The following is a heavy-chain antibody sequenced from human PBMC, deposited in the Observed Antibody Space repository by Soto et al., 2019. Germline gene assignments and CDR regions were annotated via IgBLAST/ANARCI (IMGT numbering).Heavy chain of an antibody. V-gene: IGHV3-33*01. Sequence: QVQLVESGGGVVQPGRSLRLSCAASGFTFSSYGMHWVRQAPGKGLEWVAVIWYDGSNKYYADSVKGRFTISRDNSKNTLYLQMNSLRAEDTAVYYCARGSDAFEFWGQGTMVTVSS. CDR2: IWYDGSNK. CDR1: GFTFSSYG. J-gene: IGHJ3*01. CDR3: ARGSDAFEF.